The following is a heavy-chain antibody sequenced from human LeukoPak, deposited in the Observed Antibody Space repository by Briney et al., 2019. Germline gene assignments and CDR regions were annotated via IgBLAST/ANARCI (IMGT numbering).Heavy chain of an antibody. V-gene: IGHV3-48*01. CDR2: ISPGSGTI. CDR3: AREGVVVIATTRFTYYGMDV. D-gene: IGHD2-15*01. J-gene: IGHJ6*02. Sequence: GGSLRLSCAASGFTFSSYSMSWVRQAPGEGLEWVSYISPGSGTISYADSVKGRFTISRGNAKNSLYLQMNSLKAEDTAVYYCAREGVVVIATTRFTYYGMDVWGQGTTVTVSS. CDR1: GFTFSSYS.